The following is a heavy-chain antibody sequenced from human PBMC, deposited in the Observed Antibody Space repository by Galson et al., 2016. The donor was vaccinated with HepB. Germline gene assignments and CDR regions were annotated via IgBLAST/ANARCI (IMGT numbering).Heavy chain of an antibody. CDR3: IRGLKDATGHWYFDL. D-gene: IGHD1-1*01. CDR1: GDSVSSNSVA. J-gene: IGHJ2*01. CDR2: TYRRSTYYN. Sequence: CAISGDSVSSNSVAWNWIRQSPSRGPEWLGRTYRRSTYYNDDTESVKGRITINTDTSKNQFPLQLNSVTPEDTAVYYCIRGLKDATGHWYFDLWGRGTLVTVSS. V-gene: IGHV6-1*01.